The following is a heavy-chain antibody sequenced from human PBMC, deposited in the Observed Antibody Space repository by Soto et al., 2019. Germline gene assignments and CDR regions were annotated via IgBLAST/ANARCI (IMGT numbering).Heavy chain of an antibody. J-gene: IGHJ2*01. D-gene: IGHD5-12*01. CDR1: GYTFTSYY. CDR2: INPSGGST. CDR3: TLTVATTPGSWYFDL. Sequence: QVQLVQSGAEVKKPGASVKVSCKASGYTFTSYYMHWVRQAPGQGLEWMGIINPSGGSTSYAQKFQGKVTMTRDRSTSTVYMELSSLRSEDTAVYYCTLTVATTPGSWYFDLWGRGTLVTVSS. V-gene: IGHV1-46*01.